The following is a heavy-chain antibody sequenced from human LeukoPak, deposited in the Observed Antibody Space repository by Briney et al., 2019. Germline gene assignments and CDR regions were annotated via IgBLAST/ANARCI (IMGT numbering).Heavy chain of an antibody. D-gene: IGHD5-12*01. CDR2: IISIFGTA. CDR1: GGTFSSYA. Sequence: SVKVSCKASGGTFSSYAISWVRQAPGQGLEWKGGIISIFGTANYAQKFQGRVTITTDESTSTAYMELSSLRSEDTAVYYCARIYSGYDQNFDYWGQGTLVTVSS. J-gene: IGHJ4*02. V-gene: IGHV1-69*05. CDR3: ARIYSGYDQNFDY.